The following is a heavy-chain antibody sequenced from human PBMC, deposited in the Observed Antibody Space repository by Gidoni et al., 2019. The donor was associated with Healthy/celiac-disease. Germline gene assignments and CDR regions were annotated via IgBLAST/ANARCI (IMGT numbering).Heavy chain of an antibody. Sequence: EVQLVESGGGLVQPGGSLRLSCAASGFTFSSYSMTWVRQAPGKGLEWVSYISSSSSTIYYADSVKGRFTISRDNAKNSLYLQMNSLRDEDTAVYYCARDWCGGDCYYYYYGMDVWGQGTTVTVSS. CDR1: GFTFSSYS. CDR2: ISSSSSTI. J-gene: IGHJ6*02. D-gene: IGHD2-21*02. V-gene: IGHV3-48*02. CDR3: ARDWCGGDCYYYYYGMDV.